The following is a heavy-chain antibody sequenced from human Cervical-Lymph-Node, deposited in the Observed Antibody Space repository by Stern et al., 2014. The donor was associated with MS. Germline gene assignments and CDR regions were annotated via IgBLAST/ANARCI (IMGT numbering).Heavy chain of an antibody. V-gene: IGHV1-46*01. J-gene: IGHJ4*02. D-gene: IGHD5-18*01. CDR3: AREHSAMAFGY. Sequence: QVQLVQSGAEVKKPGASVTVSCKASGYTFTSYYIHWVRQAPGQGLEWMGIIIPSGGTTSYAQKFQGRVTLTRDTSTSTVYMELNSLRSEDTAVYYCAREHSAMAFGYWGQGTLVTVSS. CDR1: GYTFTSYY. CDR2: IIPSGGTT.